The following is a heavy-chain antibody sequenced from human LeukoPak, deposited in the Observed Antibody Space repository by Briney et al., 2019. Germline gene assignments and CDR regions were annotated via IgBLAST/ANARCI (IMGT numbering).Heavy chain of an antibody. CDR1: GFTFSSCS. J-gene: IGHJ4*02. CDR3: ASSFYSSSWYRLLDY. D-gene: IGHD6-13*01. Sequence: SGGSLRLSCAASGFTFSSCSMNWVRQAPGKGLEWVSSISSSSSYIYYADSVKGRFTISRDNAKNSLYLQMNSLRAEDTAVYYCASSFYSSSWYRLLDYWGQGTLVTVSS. CDR2: ISSSSSYI. V-gene: IGHV3-21*01.